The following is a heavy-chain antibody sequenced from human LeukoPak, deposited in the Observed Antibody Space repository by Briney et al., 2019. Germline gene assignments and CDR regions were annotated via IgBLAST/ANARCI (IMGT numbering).Heavy chain of an antibody. CDR2: IYTSGST. J-gene: IGHJ4*02. CDR1: GGSISSGSYY. CDR3: ASIESDDYSNVGDY. Sequence: SQTLSLICTVSGGSISSGSYYWSWIRQPAGKGLEWIGRIYTSGSTNYNPSLKSRVTISVDKSKNQFSLKLGSVTAADTAVYYCASIESDDYSNVGDYWGQGTLVTVSS. D-gene: IGHD4-11*01. V-gene: IGHV4-61*02.